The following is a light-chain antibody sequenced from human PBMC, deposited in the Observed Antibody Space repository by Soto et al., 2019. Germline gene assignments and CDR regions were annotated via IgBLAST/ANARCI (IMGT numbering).Light chain of an antibody. V-gene: IGKV1-39*01. CDR1: RRIGIY. Sequence: DIQMTPSPSSLAAAVGDRVTITCRASRRIGIYLNWYQKKPGKAPKLLIHAASTLQSGAPSTFSGSGYGTDFALTISSLQPEDIATYYCHQTFANPWTFAHGTKVDIK. CDR2: AAS. CDR3: HQTFANPWT. J-gene: IGKJ1*01.